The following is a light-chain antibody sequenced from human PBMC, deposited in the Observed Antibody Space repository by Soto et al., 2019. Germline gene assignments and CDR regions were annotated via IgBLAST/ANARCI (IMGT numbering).Light chain of an antibody. J-gene: IGLJ1*01. V-gene: IGLV2-14*01. CDR3: SSYTSSSTLYV. CDR1: SSDVGGYNY. CDR2: EVS. Sequence: QSALTQPASVSGSPGQSITISCTGTSSDVGGYNYVSWYQQQPGKAPKLMIYEVSNRPSGVSNRFSGSKSGNTASLTISGLQAEEDSDYYCSSYTSSSTLYVFGTGTKLTV.